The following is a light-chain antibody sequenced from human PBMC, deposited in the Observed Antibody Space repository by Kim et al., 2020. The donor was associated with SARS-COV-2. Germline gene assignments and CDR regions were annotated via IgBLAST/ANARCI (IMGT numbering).Light chain of an antibody. CDR2: DAS. J-gene: IGKJ3*01. CDR1: QDISTC. V-gene: IGKV3-11*01. CDR3: QQRISWPFT. Sequence: VSAGDRATLTCRASQDISTCLAWYQQKPVQAPRLLIYDASNRANGIPARFSGSGSGTDFTLTISSLEPGDVAVYYCQQRISWPFTFGPGTKVDIK.